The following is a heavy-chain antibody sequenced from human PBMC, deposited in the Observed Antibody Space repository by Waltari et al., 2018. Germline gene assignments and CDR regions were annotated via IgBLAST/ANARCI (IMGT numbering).Heavy chain of an antibody. CDR2: INHIGST. J-gene: IGHJ3*02. CDR3: ARRLLGMDYNAFDI. Sequence: QVQLQQWGAGLLKPSETLSLTCAVYGGSFSGYYWSWIRQPPGKGLEWIGGINHIGSTNYHPSLKSRVTISVDTSKNQFSLKLSSVTAADTALYYCARRLLGMDYNAFDIWGQGTMVTVSS. CDR1: GGSFSGYY. D-gene: IGHD3-16*01. V-gene: IGHV4-34*01.